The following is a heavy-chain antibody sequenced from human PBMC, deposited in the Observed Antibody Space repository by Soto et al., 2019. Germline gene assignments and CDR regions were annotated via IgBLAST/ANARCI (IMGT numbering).Heavy chain of an antibody. CDR1: GFTFGNYA. CDR2: ISGSGGST. CDR3: LKDFGCNPDHFDF. D-gene: IGHD3-10*01. V-gene: IGHV3-23*01. J-gene: IGHJ4*02. Sequence: PGGSLRLSCAASGFTFGNYAMNWVRLAPGKGLEWVSGISGSGGSTHYADSVKGRFTISRDNSKNMVYLQMNSLRAEDTALYYFLKDFGCNPDHFDFWGQGAPVPVSS.